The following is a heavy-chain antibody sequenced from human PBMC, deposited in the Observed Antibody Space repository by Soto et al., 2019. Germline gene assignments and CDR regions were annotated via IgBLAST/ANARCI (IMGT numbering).Heavy chain of an antibody. Sequence: QVQLVESGGGVVQPGRSLRLSCAASGFTFSSYAMHWVRQAPGKGLEWVAVISYDGSNKYYADSVKGRFTISRDNSKNTPYLQMNSLRAEDTAVYYFASPFLGGDWGQGTLVTVSS. CDR1: GFTFSSYA. D-gene: IGHD3-16*01. V-gene: IGHV3-30-3*01. CDR2: ISYDGSNK. J-gene: IGHJ4*02. CDR3: ASPFLGGD.